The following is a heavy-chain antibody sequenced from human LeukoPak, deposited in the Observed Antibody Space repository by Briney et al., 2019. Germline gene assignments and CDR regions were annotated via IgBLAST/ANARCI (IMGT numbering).Heavy chain of an antibody. D-gene: IGHD2-2*03. Sequence: GGSLRLSCAASGFSFSSFGMHWVRQAPGKGLEWVAFIRYDETNKFYANSVKGRFTISRDNSNNTLYLQMNSLRAEDSAVYHCAKSQRGYRSSTSCYCDYWGQGTLVTVSS. V-gene: IGHV3-30*02. CDR3: AKSQRGYRSSTSCYCDY. CDR2: IRYDETNK. J-gene: IGHJ4*02. CDR1: GFSFSSFG.